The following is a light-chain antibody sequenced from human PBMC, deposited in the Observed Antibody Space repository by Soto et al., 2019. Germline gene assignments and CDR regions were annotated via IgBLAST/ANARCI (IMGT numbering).Light chain of an antibody. J-gene: IGLJ1*01. CDR1: RSNIGSNT. CDR3: ATWDDNLDGYV. Sequence: QSVLTQPPSASGAPGQRVTISCSGSRSNIGSNTVNWYQQLPGTAPKLLIYSHNQRPSGVPDRFSVYKSGTSASLAISGLQSEDEADYYCATWDDNLDGYVFGTGTKLTVL. CDR2: SHN. V-gene: IGLV1-44*01.